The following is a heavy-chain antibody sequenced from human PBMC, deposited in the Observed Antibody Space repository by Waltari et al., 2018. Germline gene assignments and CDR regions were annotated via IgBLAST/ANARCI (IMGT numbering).Heavy chain of an antibody. Sequence: EVQLVESGGGLVKPGGSLRLSCAASGFTFSSYSMNWVRQAPGKGLEGVSSISSSSGDIYYADAVKGRFTISRDNAKNSLYLQMNSLRAEDTAVYYCARDPCSGGSCPLSWGQGTLVTVSS. CDR1: GFTFSSYS. J-gene: IGHJ5*02. V-gene: IGHV3-21*01. D-gene: IGHD2-15*01. CDR3: ARDPCSGGSCPLS. CDR2: ISSSSGDI.